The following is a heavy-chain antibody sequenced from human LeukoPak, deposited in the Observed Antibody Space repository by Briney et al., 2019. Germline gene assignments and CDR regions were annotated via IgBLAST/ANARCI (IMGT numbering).Heavy chain of an antibody. V-gene: IGHV4-59*01. D-gene: IGHD3-22*01. J-gene: IGHJ4*02. CDR3: ARDRDYYDSSGAIDY. CDR2: IYYSGST. Sequence: SETLSLTCTVSGGSISSYYWSWIRQPPGKGLEWIGYIYYSGSTNYNPSLKSRVTISVDPSKNQFSLKLSSVTAADTAVYYCARDRDYYDSSGAIDYWGQGTLVTVSS. CDR1: GGSISSYY.